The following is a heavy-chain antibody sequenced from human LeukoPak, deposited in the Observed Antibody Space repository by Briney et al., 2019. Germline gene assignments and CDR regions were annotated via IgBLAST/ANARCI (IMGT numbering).Heavy chain of an antibody. V-gene: IGHV4-4*07. CDR3: ARDSPRYCSGGSCYCYMSAFDI. D-gene: IGHD2-15*01. Sequence: PSETLSLTCTVSGGSISSDYWSWFRQPAGKGLEWIGRIYTSGSTNYNPSLTSRFTMSVDTSKNQFSLKLSSVTAADTAVYYCARDSPRYCSGGSCYCYMSAFDIWGQGTMVTVSS. CDR1: GGSISSDY. CDR2: IYTSGST. J-gene: IGHJ3*02.